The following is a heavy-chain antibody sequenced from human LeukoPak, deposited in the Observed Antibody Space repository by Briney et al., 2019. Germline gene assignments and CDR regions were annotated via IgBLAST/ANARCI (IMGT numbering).Heavy chain of an antibody. J-gene: IGHJ6*03. D-gene: IGHD1-1*01. CDR1: GGSITRYY. CDR2: IYNSENI. CDR3: ARGFVPPGQLDYHYMDV. Sequence: SETLSLTCSVSGGSITRYYWTWIRQPAGKGLEWIGRIYNSENIKYSPSLKSRVIMSIDTSKNQFSLKLTSVTAADTAVYYCARGFVPPGQLDYHYMDVWGKGTTVTVSS. V-gene: IGHV4-4*07.